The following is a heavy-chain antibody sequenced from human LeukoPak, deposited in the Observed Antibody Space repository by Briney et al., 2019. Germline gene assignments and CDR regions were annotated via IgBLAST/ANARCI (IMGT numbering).Heavy chain of an antibody. J-gene: IGHJ4*02. CDR1: GGSFSGYY. V-gene: IGHV4-34*01. CDR3: ARLGVITSSQ. Sequence: SETLSLTCAVYGGSFSGYYRSWIRQPPGKGLEWIGEINHSGSTNYNPSLKSRVTISVDTSKNQFSLKLSSVTAADTAVYYCARLGVITSSQWGQGTLVTVSS. D-gene: IGHD3-22*01. CDR2: INHSGST.